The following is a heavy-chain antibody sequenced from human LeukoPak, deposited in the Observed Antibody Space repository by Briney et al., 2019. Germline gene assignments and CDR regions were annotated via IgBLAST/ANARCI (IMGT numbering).Heavy chain of an antibody. CDR1: GFXFSSYG. Sequence: GRPLRLSCAASGFXFSSYGIHWVRQAPGKGLEWVAVIWYDGRNKYYADSVKGRFTIPRDDSKNTLYLQMNSLRAEDTAVYYCARDSVRRSGYPRDYYGMDVWGQGSTVTVSS. J-gene: IGHJ6*02. D-gene: IGHD3-22*01. CDR2: IWYDGRNK. CDR3: ARDSVRRSGYPRDYYGMDV. V-gene: IGHV3-33*01.